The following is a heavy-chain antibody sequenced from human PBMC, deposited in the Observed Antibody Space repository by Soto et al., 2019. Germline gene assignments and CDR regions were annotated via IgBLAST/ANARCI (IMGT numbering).Heavy chain of an antibody. J-gene: IGHJ6*02. CDR3: ARDQFDILTGYYPYYYYYGMDV. CDR1: GYTFTGYY. Sequence: ASVKVSCKASGYTFTGYYMHWVRQAPGQGLEWKGWINPNSGGTNYAQKFQGWVTMTRDTSISTAYMELSRLRSDDTAVYYCARDQFDILTGYYPYYYYYGMDVWGQGTTVTVSS. V-gene: IGHV1-2*04. D-gene: IGHD3-9*01. CDR2: INPNSGGT.